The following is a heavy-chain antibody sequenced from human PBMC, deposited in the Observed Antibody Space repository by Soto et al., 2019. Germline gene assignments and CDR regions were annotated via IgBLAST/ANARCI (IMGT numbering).Heavy chain of an antibody. CDR2: ISGSGDTI. D-gene: IGHD2-2*01. CDR3: ADPVPAATHYDYYDMDV. Sequence: EVQLSESGGGLVQPGGSLRLSCAASGFTFSYYTMSWVRQAPGKGLEWVSGISGSGDTIYYADSVKGRFTISRDNSKNMLYLQMNSLRADDTVVYYCADPVPAATHYDYYDMDVWGQGTTVTVSS. V-gene: IGHV3-23*01. CDR1: GFTFSYYT. J-gene: IGHJ6*01.